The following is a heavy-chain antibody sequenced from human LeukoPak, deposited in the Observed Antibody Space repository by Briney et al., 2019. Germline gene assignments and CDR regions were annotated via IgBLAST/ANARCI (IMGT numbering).Heavy chain of an antibody. CDR3: ARVESLWLPFDY. CDR2: IKSDGSST. V-gene: IGHV3-74*01. Sequence: GGSLRLSCAASGFTFSSYWMHWVRQAPGKGLVWVSRIKSDGSSTSYADSVKGRFTISSDNAKNTLNLQMNSLRAEDTAVYYCARVESLWLPFDYWGQGTLVTVSP. D-gene: IGHD6-19*01. J-gene: IGHJ4*02. CDR1: GFTFSSYW.